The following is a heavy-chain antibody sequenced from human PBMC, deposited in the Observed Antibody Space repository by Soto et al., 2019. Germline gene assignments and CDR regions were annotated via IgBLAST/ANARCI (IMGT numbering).Heavy chain of an antibody. J-gene: IGHJ4*02. V-gene: IGHV4-4*02. CDR1: GASISNTDW. CDR2: IYHSGTT. Sequence: SETLSLTCAVSGASISNTDWWSWVRQPPGKGLEWIGEIYHSGTTNCDPSLKSRVTISLDKSKSLFSLTLTSLTAADTAVYYCAIPGAGDFDYWGQGTLVTVSS. CDR3: AIPGAGDFDY. D-gene: IGHD1-26*01.